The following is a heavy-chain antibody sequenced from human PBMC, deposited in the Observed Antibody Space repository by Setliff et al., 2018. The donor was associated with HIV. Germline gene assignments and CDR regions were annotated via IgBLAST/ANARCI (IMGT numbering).Heavy chain of an antibody. V-gene: IGHV1-8*02. CDR3: ARLGSGWSDSYYYAMDV. CDR1: GYNFTDYD. J-gene: IGHJ6*02. CDR2: MNPNNGNT. Sequence: ASVKVSCKASGYNFTDYDINWVRQATGQGLEWMGWMNPNNGNTGYAEKFQGRVTMTTDTSTSTAYMELRSLRSDDTAVYYCARLGSGWSDSYYYAMDVWGQGTTVTVSS. D-gene: IGHD6-19*01.